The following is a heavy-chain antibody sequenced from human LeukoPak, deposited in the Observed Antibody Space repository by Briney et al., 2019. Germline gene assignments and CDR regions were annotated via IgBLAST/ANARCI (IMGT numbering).Heavy chain of an antibody. Sequence: PGGSLRLSCAASGFTFDDYAMHWVRHAPGKGLEWVSGISWNSGSIGYADSVKGRFTISRDNAKNSLYLQMNSLRAEDTALYYCAKGITWELPGWFDPWGQGTLVTVSS. CDR2: ISWNSGSI. V-gene: IGHV3-9*01. J-gene: IGHJ5*02. D-gene: IGHD1-26*01. CDR3: AKGITWELPGWFDP. CDR1: GFTFDDYA.